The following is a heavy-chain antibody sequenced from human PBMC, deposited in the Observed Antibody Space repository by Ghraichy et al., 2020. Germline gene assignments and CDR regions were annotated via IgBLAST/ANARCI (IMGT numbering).Heavy chain of an antibody. J-gene: IGHJ4*02. CDR3: AKEGATMIVVVITTYFDY. V-gene: IGHV3-23*01. D-gene: IGHD3-22*01. CDR2: ISGSGGST. CDR1: GFTFSSYA. Sequence: GESLNISCAASGFTFSSYAMSWVRQAPGKGLEWVSAISGSGGSTYYADSVKGRFTISRDNSKNTLYLQMNSLRAEDTAVYYCAKEGATMIVVVITTYFDYWGQGTLVTVSS.